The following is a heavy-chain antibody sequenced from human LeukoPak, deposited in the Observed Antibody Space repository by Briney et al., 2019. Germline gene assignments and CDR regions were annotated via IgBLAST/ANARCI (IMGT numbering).Heavy chain of an antibody. J-gene: IGHJ3*01. CDR1: GFTFSRDW. D-gene: IGHD3/OR15-3a*01. V-gene: IGHV3-23*01. CDR2: IYRGGSGGGGGTT. Sequence: PGGSLRLSCVASGFTFSRDWMSWVRQVPGMGLEWVSVIYRGGSGGGGGTTNYADFVEGRFAISRDNSKNTLFLQMNSLRAEDTAVYYCARTDSNRAFDLWGQGTMVTVSS. CDR3: ARTDSNRAFDL.